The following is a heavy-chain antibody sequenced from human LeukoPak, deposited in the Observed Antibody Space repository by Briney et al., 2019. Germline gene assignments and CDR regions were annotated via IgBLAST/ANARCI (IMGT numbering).Heavy chain of an antibody. D-gene: IGHD1-20*01. CDR2: ISHDGENK. CDR1: GFSINKYG. CDR3: ATITGSSDY. J-gene: IGHJ4*02. Sequence: GGSLKLSCTASGFSINKYGIHWVRQAPGKGLEWVALISHDGENKFYADSVRGRFTISRDNSRNTVYLQMGSLRVEDTSLYHCATITGSSDYWGQGSLVTVSS. V-gene: IGHV3-30*02.